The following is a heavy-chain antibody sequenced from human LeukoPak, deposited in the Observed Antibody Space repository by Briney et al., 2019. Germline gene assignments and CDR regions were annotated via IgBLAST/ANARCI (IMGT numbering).Heavy chain of an antibody. CDR3: GKSIAARPYFDY. V-gene: IGHV3-23*01. CDR1: GFTFSSYV. J-gene: IGHJ4*02. D-gene: IGHD6-6*01. Sequence: GGSLRLSCAASGFTFSSYVMSWVRQAPGKGLEWVSGISGSGGSTYYADSVKGRFTISRDNSKNTLYLQMNSLRAEDTAVYYCGKSIAARPYFDYWGQGTLVTVSS. CDR2: ISGSGGST.